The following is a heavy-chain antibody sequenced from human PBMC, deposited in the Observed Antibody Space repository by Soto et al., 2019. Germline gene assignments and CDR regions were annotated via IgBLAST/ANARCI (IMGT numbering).Heavy chain of an antibody. V-gene: IGHV4-59*01. D-gene: IGHD1-26*01. CDR3: AKTKEGAFDP. Sequence: LSLTCTVSGDSISSNYWSWIRQPPGKGLEWIGYFHYSANTNYNPSLKSRVIISVDTSMNQFFLKLTSVTATDTAVYYCAKTKEGAFDPCGQATLLTLSS. J-gene: IGHJ5*02. CDR2: FHYSANT. CDR1: GDSISSNY.